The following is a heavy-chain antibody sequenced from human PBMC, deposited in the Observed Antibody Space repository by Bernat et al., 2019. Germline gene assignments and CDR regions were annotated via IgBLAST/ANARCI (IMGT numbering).Heavy chain of an antibody. Sequence: QVQLVQSGAEVKKPGSSVKVSCKASGGTFSSYAISWVRQAPGQGLEWMGGIIPIFGTANYAQKFQGRVTITADKSTGTACMELSSLRSEDTAVYYCAIGGGNCTGGVCSPLDYWGQGTLVTVSS. CDR3: AIGGGNCTGGVCSPLDY. D-gene: IGHD2-8*02. V-gene: IGHV1-69*06. CDR2: IIPIFGTA. CDR1: GGTFSSYA. J-gene: IGHJ4*02.